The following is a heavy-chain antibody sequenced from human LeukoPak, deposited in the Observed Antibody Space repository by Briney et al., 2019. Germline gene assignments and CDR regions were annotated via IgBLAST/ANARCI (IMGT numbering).Heavy chain of an antibody. CDR3: ARGLHDRSWYGAH. J-gene: IGHJ4*02. D-gene: IGHD6-13*01. Sequence: PGRSLRLFCAASGFTFSDYTMQWVRQAPGKGLEWVALLPPDGSYQYYADSLKGRFTISRDNFKNALYLQMNSLRLEDTAVYYCARGLHDRSWYGAHWGQGTLLSVSS. V-gene: IGHV3-30*04. CDR1: GFTFSDYT. CDR2: LPPDGSYQ.